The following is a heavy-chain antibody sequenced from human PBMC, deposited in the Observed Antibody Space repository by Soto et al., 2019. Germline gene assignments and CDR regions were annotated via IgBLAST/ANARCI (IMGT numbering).Heavy chain of an antibody. CDR2: IYSGGST. CDR3: ARDLGSGSHDAFDI. D-gene: IGHD3-10*01. J-gene: IGHJ3*02. CDR1: GFTVSSNY. V-gene: IGHV3-66*01. Sequence: GGSLRLSCAASGFTVSSNYMSWVRQAPGKGLEWVSVIYSGGSTYYADSVKGRFTISRDNSKNTLCLQMNSLRADDTAVYYCARDLGSGSHDAFDIWGQGTMVTVSS.